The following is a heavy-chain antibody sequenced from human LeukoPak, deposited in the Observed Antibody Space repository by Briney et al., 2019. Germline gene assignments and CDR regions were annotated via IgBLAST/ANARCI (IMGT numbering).Heavy chain of an antibody. CDR1: GGSISSSSYY. V-gene: IGHV4-39*01. D-gene: IGHD2-21*02. CDR3: ARSVVVTAIPDYFDY. Sequence: SETLSLTCTVSGGSISSSSYYWGWIRQPPGKGLEWIGSIYYSGSTYYNPSLKSRVTISVDTSKNQFSLKLSSVTAADTAVYYCARSVVVTAIPDYFDYWGQGTLVTVSS. CDR2: IYYSGST. J-gene: IGHJ4*02.